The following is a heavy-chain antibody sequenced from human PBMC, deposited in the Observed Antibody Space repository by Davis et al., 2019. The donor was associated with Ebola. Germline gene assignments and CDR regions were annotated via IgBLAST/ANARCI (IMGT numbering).Heavy chain of an antibody. CDR3: ARNTIYDYDGSVYSSPYYFDF. CDR1: GGSISTTSYY. CDR2: IYYGGST. D-gene: IGHD3-22*01. Sequence: MPSETLSLTCTVSGGSISTTSYYWGWVRQPPGKGLEWIGTIYYGGSTYYNPSLKSRVTISVDTSKNQFSLKLTSVTAADTAVYFCARNTIYDYDGSVYSSPYYFDFWGQGTLVTVSS. J-gene: IGHJ4*02. V-gene: IGHV4-39*01.